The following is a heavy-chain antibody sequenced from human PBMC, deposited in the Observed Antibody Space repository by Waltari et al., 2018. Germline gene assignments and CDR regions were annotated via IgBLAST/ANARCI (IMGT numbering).Heavy chain of an antibody. CDR2: IYHSGST. Sequence: QVQLQESGPGLVKPSETLSLTCAVSGYSISSGYYWGWIRQPPGKGLEWIGSIYHSGSTYYNPSLKSRVTISVDTSKNQFSLKLSSVTAADTAVYYCARGSEMPTMDFDYWGQGTLVTVSS. CDR1: GYSISSGYY. CDR3: ARGSEMPTMDFDY. V-gene: IGHV4-38-2*01. D-gene: IGHD1-1*01. J-gene: IGHJ4*02.